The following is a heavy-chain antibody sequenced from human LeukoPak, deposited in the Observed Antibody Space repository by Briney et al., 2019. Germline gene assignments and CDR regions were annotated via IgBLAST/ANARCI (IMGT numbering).Heavy chain of an antibody. J-gene: IGHJ4*02. Sequence: ASVKVSCKASGGTFSSYAISWVRQAPGQGLEWMGGIIPIFGTANYAQKFRGRVTITADESTSTAYMELSSLRSEDTAVYYCASTRGGILLRWGQGTLVTVSS. CDR2: IIPIFGTA. CDR3: ASTRGGILLR. V-gene: IGHV1-69*13. D-gene: IGHD1-26*01. CDR1: GGTFSSYA.